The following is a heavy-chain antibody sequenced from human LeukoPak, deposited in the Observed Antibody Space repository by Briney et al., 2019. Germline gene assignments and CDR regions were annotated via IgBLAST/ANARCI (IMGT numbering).Heavy chain of an antibody. Sequence: GSLRLSCAASGFTFSSYAMHWLRQAPGKGLEWIGSIYYSGSTYYNPSLKSRVTISVDTSKNQFSLKLSSVTAADTAVYYCARDRALDIVVVVAATWFDPWGQGTLVTVSS. D-gene: IGHD2-15*01. J-gene: IGHJ5*02. CDR3: ARDRALDIVVVVAATWFDP. CDR1: GFTFSSYA. V-gene: IGHV4-39*07. CDR2: IYYSGST.